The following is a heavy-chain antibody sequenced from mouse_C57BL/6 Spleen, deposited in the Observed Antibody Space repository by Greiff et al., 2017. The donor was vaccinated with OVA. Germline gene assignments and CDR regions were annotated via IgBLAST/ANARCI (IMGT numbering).Heavy chain of an antibody. J-gene: IGHJ2*01. CDR3: ARSSTVQDFDY. CDR2: IYPSDSET. V-gene: IGHV1-61*01. Sequence: VQLQQSGAELVRPGSSVKLSCKASGYTFTSYWMDWVKQRPGQGLEWIGNIYPSDSETHYNQKFKDKATLTVDKSSSTAYMQLSSLTSEDSAVYYCARSSTVQDFDYWGQGTTLTVSS. CDR1: GYTFTSYW. D-gene: IGHD1-1*01.